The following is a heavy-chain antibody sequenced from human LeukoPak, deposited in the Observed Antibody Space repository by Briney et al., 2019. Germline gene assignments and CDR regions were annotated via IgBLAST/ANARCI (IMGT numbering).Heavy chain of an antibody. Sequence: ASVKVSCKASGYTFTGYYMHWVRQAPGQGLEWMGWINPNSGGTNYAQKFQGRVTMTRDTSISTAYMELSRLRSDDTAVYYCARGGGDFWSGYPTHTNWFDPWGQGTLVTVSS. CDR3: ARGGGDFWSGYPTHTNWFDP. J-gene: IGHJ5*02. D-gene: IGHD3-3*01. CDR1: GYTFTGYY. V-gene: IGHV1-2*02. CDR2: INPNSGGT.